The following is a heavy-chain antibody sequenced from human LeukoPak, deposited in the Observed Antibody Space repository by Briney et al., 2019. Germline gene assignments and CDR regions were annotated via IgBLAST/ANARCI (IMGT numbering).Heavy chain of an antibody. CDR2: LSYSGSS. CDR1: GVSMNSDGYF. Sequence: SETLSLTCAVSGVSMNSDGYFWNWIRQPPGKGLEWIGFLSYSGSSFLNPSLKSRVSIFLDTPKNQFSLKLSSVTAADTAVYFCARGPYSYDSSGAFDIWGQGTMVTVSS. CDR3: ARGPYSYDSSGAFDI. J-gene: IGHJ3*02. D-gene: IGHD3-22*01. V-gene: IGHV4-30-4*07.